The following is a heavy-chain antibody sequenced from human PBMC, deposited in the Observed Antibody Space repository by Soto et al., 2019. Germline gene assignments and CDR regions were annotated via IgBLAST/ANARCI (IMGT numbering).Heavy chain of an antibody. J-gene: IGHJ4*02. CDR3: ARGGVSTRTFDY. D-gene: IGHD3-3*01. Sequence: GESMKISCKGSGYNFAGYWIAWVRQMPGKGLELMGIIYPSDSDTRYRPSFQGQVTISADKSISSAYLQWSSLRASDTAMYYCARGGVSTRTFDYWGQGTPVTVSS. V-gene: IGHV5-51*01. CDR1: GYNFAGYW. CDR2: IYPSDSDT.